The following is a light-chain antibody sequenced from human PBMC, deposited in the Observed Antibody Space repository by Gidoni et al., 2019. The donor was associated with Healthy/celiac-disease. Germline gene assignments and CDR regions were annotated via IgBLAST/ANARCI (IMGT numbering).Light chain of an antibody. CDR3: QQYDNLPCS. J-gene: IGKJ2*04. Sequence: DIQMTQSPSPLSASEGDRVTITCQASQDISNYLNWYQQKPGKAPKLLIYDASNLETGVPSRFSGSGSGTDFTFTISSLQPEDIATYYCQQYDNLPCSFGQGTKLEIK. CDR1: QDISNY. CDR2: DAS. V-gene: IGKV1-33*01.